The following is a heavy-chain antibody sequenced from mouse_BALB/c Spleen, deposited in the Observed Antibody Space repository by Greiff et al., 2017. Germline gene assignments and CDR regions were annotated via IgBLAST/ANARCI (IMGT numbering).Heavy chain of an antibody. D-gene: IGHD2-1*01. Sequence: VQRVESGPSLVQPSQSLSITCTVSGFSLTSYGVHWVRQSPGKGLEWLGVIWRGGSTDYNAAFMSRLSITKDNSKSQVFFKMNSLQADDTAIYYCAKKRGNLYAMDYWGQGTSVTVSS. CDR2: IWRGGST. CDR3: AKKRGNLYAMDY. V-gene: IGHV2-5-1*01. CDR1: GFSLTSYG. J-gene: IGHJ4*01.